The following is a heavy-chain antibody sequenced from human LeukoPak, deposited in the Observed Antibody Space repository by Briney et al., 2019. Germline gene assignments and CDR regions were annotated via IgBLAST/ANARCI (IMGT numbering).Heavy chain of an antibody. Sequence: PSETLSLTCTVSGGSISSHYWSWIRQPPGKGLEWIGYIYYSGSTNYNPSLKSRVTISVDTSKNQFSLKLSSVTAADTAVYYCARGSDQNGVYYYYYMDVWGKGTTVTVSS. CDR3: ARGSDQNGVYYYYYMDV. J-gene: IGHJ6*03. CDR2: IYYSGST. D-gene: IGHD1-1*01. V-gene: IGHV4-59*11. CDR1: GGSISSHY.